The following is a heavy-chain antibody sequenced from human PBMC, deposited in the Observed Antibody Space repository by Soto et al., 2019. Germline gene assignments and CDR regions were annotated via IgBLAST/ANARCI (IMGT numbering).Heavy chain of an antibody. CDR3: ARGWDIVATIGYYDSSGYFPYYFDY. CDR2: IYYSGST. J-gene: IGHJ4*02. Sequence: SETLSLTCTVSGGSISSGDYYWSWIRQPPGKGLEWIGYIYYSGSTYYNPSPKSRVTISVDTSKNQFSLKLSSVTAADTAVYYCARGWDIVATIGYYDSSGYFPYYFDYWGQGTLVTVSS. D-gene: IGHD3-22*01. V-gene: IGHV4-30-4*01. CDR1: GGSISSGDYY.